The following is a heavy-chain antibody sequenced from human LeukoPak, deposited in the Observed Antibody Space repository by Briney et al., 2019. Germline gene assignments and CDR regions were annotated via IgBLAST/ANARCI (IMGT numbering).Heavy chain of an antibody. J-gene: IGHJ4*02. Sequence: SETLSLTCTVSGGSISSYYWSWIRQPPGEGLEWIGYIYYSGSTNYNPSLKSRVTISVDTSKNQFSLKLSSVTAADTAVYYCARYGGLWSGYFGHDYWGQGTLVTVSS. CDR3: ARYGGLWSGYFGHDY. V-gene: IGHV4-59*01. D-gene: IGHD3-3*01. CDR2: IYYSGST. CDR1: GGSISSYY.